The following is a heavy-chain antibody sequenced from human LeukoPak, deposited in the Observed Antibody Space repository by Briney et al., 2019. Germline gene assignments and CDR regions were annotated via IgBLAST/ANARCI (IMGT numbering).Heavy chain of an antibody. CDR1: GFRFSTYA. CDR2: ISSSGDDSSSGGTT. CDR3: AKDYTICAGDCSSPGDAFDL. J-gene: IGHJ3*01. Sequence: GGSLRLSCVASGFRFSTYAMSWVRQSPGKGLEWVSGISSSGDDSSSGGTTHYEDSVRGRFTIPRDNSKNTLHLEMNSLRVEDTALYYCAKDYTICAGDCSSPGDAFDLWGQGTMVTVSS. V-gene: IGHV3-23*01. D-gene: IGHD2-21*02.